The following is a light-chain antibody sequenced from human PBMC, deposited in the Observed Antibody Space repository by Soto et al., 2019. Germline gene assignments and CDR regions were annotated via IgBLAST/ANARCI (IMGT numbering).Light chain of an antibody. V-gene: IGKV3-20*01. CDR2: GAS. CDR1: QSVGSTY. Sequence: DIVLTQSPGTLSLSPGERATLSCRASQSVGSTYLAWYQLKPGQAPRLLIHGASSRAIGIPDRFSGSGSGTDFTLTISRLEPEDFAVYYCQYFDTSDTSIGWTFGQGTRVEMK. J-gene: IGKJ1*01. CDR3: QYFDTSDTSIGWT.